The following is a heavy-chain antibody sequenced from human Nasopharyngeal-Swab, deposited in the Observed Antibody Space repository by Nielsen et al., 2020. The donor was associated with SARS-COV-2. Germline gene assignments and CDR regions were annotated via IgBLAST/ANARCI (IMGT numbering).Heavy chain of an antibody. D-gene: IGHD6-13*01. Sequence: EFLNISCAASGFTFSSYWMHWVRQAPGKGLVWVSRINSDGSSTSYADSVKGRFTISRDNAKNTLYLQMNSLRAEETAVYYCAKDGGSSSWFGDYYYYYYMDVWGKGTTVTVSS. CDR3: AKDGGSSSWFGDYYYYYYMDV. J-gene: IGHJ6*03. CDR1: GFTFSSYW. CDR2: INSDGSST. V-gene: IGHV3-74*01.